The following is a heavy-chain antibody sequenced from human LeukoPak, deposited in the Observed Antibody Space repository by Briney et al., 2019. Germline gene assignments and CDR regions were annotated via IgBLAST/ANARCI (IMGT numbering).Heavy chain of an antibody. Sequence: GGSLRLSCAASGFTFSLFSISWVRQAPGKGLEWVSYISTGSDVIYYADSVRGRFSISRDDASNSVSLQMNSLRADDTAAYYCARDVGYCSGGSCYRWFASWGQGTLVTVSS. D-gene: IGHD2-15*01. V-gene: IGHV3-48*01. CDR1: GFTFSLFS. CDR2: ISTGSDVI. J-gene: IGHJ5*01. CDR3: ARDVGYCSGGSCYRWFAS.